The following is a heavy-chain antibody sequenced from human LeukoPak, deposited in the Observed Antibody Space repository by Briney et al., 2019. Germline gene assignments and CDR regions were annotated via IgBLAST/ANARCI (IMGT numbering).Heavy chain of an antibody. D-gene: IGHD4-11*01. J-gene: IGHJ4*02. V-gene: IGHV4-30-2*01. Sequence: PSQTLSLTCTVSGGSISSGGYYWSWIRQPPGKGLEWIGYIYHSGSTYYNPSLKSRVTISVDRSKNQFSLKLSSVTAADTAVYYCAREGDDYSNYSYYWGQGTLVTVSS. CDR3: AREGDDYSNYSYY. CDR2: IYHSGST. CDR1: GGSISSGGYY.